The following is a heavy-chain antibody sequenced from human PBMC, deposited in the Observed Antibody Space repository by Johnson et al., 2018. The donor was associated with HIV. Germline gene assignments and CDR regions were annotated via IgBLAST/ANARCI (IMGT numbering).Heavy chain of an antibody. D-gene: IGHD6-13*01. CDR1: GFSFSNSV. CDR2: IWYDGSNK. J-gene: IGHJ3*02. V-gene: IGHV3-33*06. CDR3: AKEKRQQLVRAFDI. Sequence: QVQLVESGGGVVQPGRSLRLSCAASGFSFSNSVMHWVRQAPGTGLEWVAVIWYDGSNKYYVESVKGRVTISRDNSNNTLYLQLNSLRAEDTAVYYCAKEKRQQLVRAFDIWGQGTMVTV.